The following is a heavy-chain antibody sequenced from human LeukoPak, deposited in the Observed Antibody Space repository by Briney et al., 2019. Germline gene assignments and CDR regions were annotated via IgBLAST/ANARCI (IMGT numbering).Heavy chain of an antibody. V-gene: IGHV3-30*04. CDR2: ISYDGSDE. CDR1: GFTFSSYA. CDR3: ARAVYSYGYFFDF. Sequence: GGSLRLSCAASGFTFSSYAMHWVRQAPGKGLEWVAVISYDGSDEYFADSVKGRFTISRDNSKNTLYLQVNNLRPDDTAVYYCARAVYSYGYFFDFWGLGTLVIVSS. D-gene: IGHD5-18*01. J-gene: IGHJ4*02.